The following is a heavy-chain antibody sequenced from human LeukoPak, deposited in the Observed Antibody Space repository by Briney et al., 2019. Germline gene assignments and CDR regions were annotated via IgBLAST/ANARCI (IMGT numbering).Heavy chain of an antibody. CDR3: ARDFYDSSGYYYVFDY. V-gene: IGHV1-8*03. Sequence: ASVKVSCKASGYTFTSYDINWVRQATGQGLEWMGWMNPNSGNTGYAQKFQGRVTITRNTSISTAYMELSSLRSEDTAVYYCARDFYDSSGYYYVFDYWGQGTLVTVSS. CDR2: MNPNSGNT. D-gene: IGHD3-22*01. J-gene: IGHJ4*02. CDR1: GYTFTSYD.